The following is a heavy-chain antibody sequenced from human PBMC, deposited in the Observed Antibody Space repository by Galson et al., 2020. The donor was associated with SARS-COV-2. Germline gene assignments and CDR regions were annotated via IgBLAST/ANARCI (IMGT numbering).Heavy chain of an antibody. CDR1: GFTFSDYY. D-gene: IGHD3-3*01. J-gene: IGHJ6*02. Sequence: GGSLRLSCAASGFTFSDYYMSWIRQAPGKGLEWVSYISSSGSTIYYADSVKGRFTISRDNAKNSLYLQMNSLRAEDTAVYYCATLVSGRGPDYYGMDVWGQGTTVTVSS. V-gene: IGHV3-11*01. CDR3: ATLVSGRGPDYYGMDV. CDR2: ISSSGSTI.